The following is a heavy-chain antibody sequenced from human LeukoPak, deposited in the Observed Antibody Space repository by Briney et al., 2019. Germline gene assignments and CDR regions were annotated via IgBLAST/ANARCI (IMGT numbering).Heavy chain of an antibody. CDR2: TYYRSKWYN. V-gene: IGHV6-1*01. CDR1: GDSVSSNSAA. CDR3: ARRGFSSSSASGRYFDL. D-gene: IGHD6-6*01. J-gene: IGHJ2*01. Sequence: SQTLSLTCAISGDSVSSNSAAWNWIRQSPSRGLEWLGRTYYRSKWYNDYAVSVKSRITFNPDTSKNQFSLQLNSVTPEDTAVYYCARRGFSSSSASGRYFDLWGRGTLVTVSS.